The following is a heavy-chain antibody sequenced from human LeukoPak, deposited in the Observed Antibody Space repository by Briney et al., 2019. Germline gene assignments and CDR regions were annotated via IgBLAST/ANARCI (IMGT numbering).Heavy chain of an antibody. D-gene: IGHD3-10*01. J-gene: IGHJ4*02. V-gene: IGHV1-2*02. CDR1: GYTFTGYY. Sequence: GASVKVSCKASGYTFTGYYMHWVRQAPGQGLEWMGWINPNSGGTNYAQKFQGRVTITADESTSTAYMELSSLRSEDTAVYYCAREGYYYGSGSYTVDRARHYFDYWGQGTLVTVSS. CDR2: INPNSGGT. CDR3: AREGYYYGSGSYTVDRARHYFDY.